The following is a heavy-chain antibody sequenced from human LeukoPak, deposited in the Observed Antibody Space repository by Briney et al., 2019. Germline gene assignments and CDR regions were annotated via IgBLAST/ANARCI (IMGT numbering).Heavy chain of an antibody. V-gene: IGHV1-2*02. CDR2: INPQSGGT. Sequence: GASVKVSCKASGYSFTAYYMHWVRRAPGEGLEWMGWINPQSGGTNYAQKFQGRVTMTRDTSITTAYMELSRLTSDDTALYYCARNIGVGPNGDSWGQGTLVTVSS. D-gene: IGHD6-19*01. J-gene: IGHJ4*02. CDR3: ARNIGVGPNGDS. CDR1: GYSFTAYY.